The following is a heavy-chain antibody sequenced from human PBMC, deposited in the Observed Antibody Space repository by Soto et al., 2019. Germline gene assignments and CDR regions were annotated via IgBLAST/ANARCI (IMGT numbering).Heavy chain of an antibody. CDR2: INAGNGNT. V-gene: IGHV1-3*01. D-gene: IGHD3-16*01. J-gene: IGHJ6*02. Sequence: ASVKVSCKASGYTFTSYAMHWVRQAPGQRLEWMGWINAGNGNTKYSQKFQGRVTITRDTSASTAYMELSSLRSEDTAVYYCSRSSNVSPSRRWTYGMDVWGQGTTVTVSS. CDR3: SRSSNVSPSRRWTYGMDV. CDR1: GYTFTSYA.